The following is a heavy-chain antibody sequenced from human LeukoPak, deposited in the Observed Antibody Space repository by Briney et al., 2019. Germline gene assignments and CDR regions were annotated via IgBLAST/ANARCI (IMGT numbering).Heavy chain of an antibody. CDR1: GGTLSNYA. J-gene: IGHJ4*02. CDR2: IIPILGTA. D-gene: IGHD2-15*01. CDR3: ARSISSEDIPIHGDEY. V-gene: IGHV1-69*13. Sequence: SSVKVSCKASGGTLSNYALSWGRQAPGQGLERMGGIIPILGTANYAQKFQGRVTITADESTSTAYMELTSLRSEDTAVYYCARSISSEDIPIHGDEYWGQGTLVTVSS.